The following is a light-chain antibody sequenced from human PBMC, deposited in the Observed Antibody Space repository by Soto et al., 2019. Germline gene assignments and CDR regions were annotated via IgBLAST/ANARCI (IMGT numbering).Light chain of an antibody. V-gene: IGKV3-15*01. CDR3: QQYGDWPLT. Sequence: EIVLTQSPATLSVSPGERATLSCRASQSVGNNFAWYQQKPGQAPRLLIFVASTRATGVPARFSGSGSGTEFTLIISSLQSEDFGVYYCQQYGDWPLTFGGGAKVEIE. CDR2: VAS. CDR1: QSVGNN. J-gene: IGKJ4*01.